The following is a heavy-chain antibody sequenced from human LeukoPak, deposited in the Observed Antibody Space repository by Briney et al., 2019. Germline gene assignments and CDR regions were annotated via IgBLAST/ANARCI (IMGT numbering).Heavy chain of an antibody. Sequence: GASVKVSCKASGYTFTGYYMHWVRQATGQGLDWMGWMNPNSGNTVYAQKCQGRVTMTRDTSISTAYMELSRLRSDDTAVYYCARGDYYGSGSYYTSYYYYMDVWGKGTTVTVSS. V-gene: IGHV1-2*02. J-gene: IGHJ6*03. CDR3: ARGDYYGSGSYYTSYYYYMDV. CDR2: MNPNSGNT. D-gene: IGHD3-10*01. CDR1: GYTFTGYY.